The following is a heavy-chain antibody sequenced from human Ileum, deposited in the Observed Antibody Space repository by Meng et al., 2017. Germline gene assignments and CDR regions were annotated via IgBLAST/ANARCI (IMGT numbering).Heavy chain of an antibody. Sequence: QVQPQQAGPGLVKPLKTLSLTFAISGDSVSSNSAAWNWFRQSPSRGLQWLGRTYYRSKWFNDYAVSVKSRITINPDTSKNQFSLQLNSVTPDDTAVFYCTRSSSHYSGHNYWGQGTLVTVSS. CDR3: TRSSSHYSGHNY. CDR2: TYYRSKWFN. D-gene: IGHD4-23*01. J-gene: IGHJ4*02. V-gene: IGHV6-1*01. CDR1: GDSVSSNSAA.